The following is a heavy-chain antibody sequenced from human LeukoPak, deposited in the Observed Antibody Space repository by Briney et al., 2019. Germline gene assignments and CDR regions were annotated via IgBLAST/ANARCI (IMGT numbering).Heavy chain of an antibody. V-gene: IGHV1-2*04. D-gene: IGHD6-19*01. Sequence: GASVEVSCKASGYTFTGYYMHWVRQAPGQGLEWMGWINPNSGGTNYAQKFQGWVTMTRDTSISTAYMELSRLRSDDTAVYYCARGPAVAGTEIDYWGQGTLVTVSS. J-gene: IGHJ4*02. CDR3: ARGPAVAGTEIDY. CDR2: INPNSGGT. CDR1: GYTFTGYY.